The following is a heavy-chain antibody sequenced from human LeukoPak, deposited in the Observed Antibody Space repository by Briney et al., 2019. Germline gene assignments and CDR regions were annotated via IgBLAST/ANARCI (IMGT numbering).Heavy chain of an antibody. J-gene: IGHJ5*02. CDR2: INHSGST. CDR3: ASTIFGVVITRGFDP. CDR1: GGSFSGCY. Sequence: KPSETLSLTCAVYGGSFSGCYWSWIRQPPGKGLEWIGEINHSGSTNYNPSLKSRVTISVDTSKNQFSLKLSSVTAADTAVYYCASTIFGVVITRGFDPWGQGTLVTVSS. V-gene: IGHV4-34*01. D-gene: IGHD3-3*01.